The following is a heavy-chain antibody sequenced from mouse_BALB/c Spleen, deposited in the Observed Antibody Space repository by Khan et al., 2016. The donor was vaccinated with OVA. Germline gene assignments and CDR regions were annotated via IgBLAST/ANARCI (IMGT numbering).Heavy chain of an antibody. Sequence: QIQLVQSGPELKKPGETVKISCKASGYTFTDYGMNWVKQAPGKDLKWMGWINPYTGEPTYADDFKGRFAFSLETSASTAYLQINNLKNEDSATYFCARSNGNYWFAYWGQGTLVTVSA. CDR1: GYTFTDYG. D-gene: IGHD2-1*01. J-gene: IGHJ3*01. CDR3: ARSNGNYWFAY. CDR2: INPYTGEP. V-gene: IGHV9-3-1*01.